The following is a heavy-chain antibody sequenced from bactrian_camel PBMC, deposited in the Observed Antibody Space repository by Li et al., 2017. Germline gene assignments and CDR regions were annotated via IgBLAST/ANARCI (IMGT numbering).Heavy chain of an antibody. CDR2: VYSIDLNT. V-gene: IGHV3-2*01. D-gene: IGHD2*01. CDR3: AATAGFACGGWWNSPRAYNW. Sequence: HVQLVESGGGSVQAGGSLTLSCAASGYTYSNICMGWFRQAPGKEREEVARVYSIDLNTYYVDSVKGRFTISWDNAKNTLYLQMNSLKPEDTAMYYCAATAGFACGGWWNSPRAYNWWGQGTQVTVS. CDR1: GYTYSNIC. J-gene: IGHJ4*01.